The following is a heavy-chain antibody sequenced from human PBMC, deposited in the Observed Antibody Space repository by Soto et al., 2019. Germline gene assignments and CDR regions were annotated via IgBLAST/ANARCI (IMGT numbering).Heavy chain of an antibody. D-gene: IGHD3-22*01. CDR1: GGTFSSYT. V-gene: IGHV1-69*02. CDR2: IIPILGIA. J-gene: IGHJ4*02. Sequence: QVQLVQSGAEVKKPGSSVKVSCKASGGTFSSYTISWVRQAPGQGLEWMGRIIPILGIANYAQKFQGRVTINEDKSTSKDYMELISLRSEDTAVYYCARTYYYDSSGYDIEFDYWGQGTLVTVSS. CDR3: ARTYYYDSSGYDIEFDY.